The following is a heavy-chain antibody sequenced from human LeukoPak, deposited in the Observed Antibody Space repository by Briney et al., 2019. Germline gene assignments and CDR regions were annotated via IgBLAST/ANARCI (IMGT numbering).Heavy chain of an antibody. V-gene: IGHV3-66*02. Sequence: GGSLRLSCAASEFTFRSYAMTWVRQAPGKGLDWVSVIYSGGSTYYADSVKGRFTISRDNSKNTLYLQMNSLRAEDTAVYYCARWVVTAADIDYWGQGTLVTVSS. J-gene: IGHJ4*02. CDR2: IYSGGST. CDR3: ARWVVTAADIDY. D-gene: IGHD2-15*01. CDR1: EFTFRSYA.